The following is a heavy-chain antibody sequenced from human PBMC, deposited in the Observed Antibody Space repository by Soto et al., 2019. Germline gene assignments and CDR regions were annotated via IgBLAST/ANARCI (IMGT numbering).Heavy chain of an antibody. CDR1: GFTFSSYS. CDR2: ISSSSSYI. V-gene: IGHV3-21*01. J-gene: IGHJ4*02. CDR3: ARGKGTSSRLVDY. Sequence: EVQLVESGGGLVKPGGSLRLSCAASGFTFSSYSMNWVRQAPGKGLEWVSSISSSSSYIYYADSVKGRFTISRDNAKNSLYPQMNSLRAEDTAVYYCARGKGTSSRLVDYWGQGTLVTVSS. D-gene: IGHD2-2*01.